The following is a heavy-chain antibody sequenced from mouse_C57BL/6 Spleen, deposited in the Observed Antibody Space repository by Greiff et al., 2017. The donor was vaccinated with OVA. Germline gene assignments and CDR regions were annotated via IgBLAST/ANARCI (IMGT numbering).Heavy chain of an antibody. CDR3: ARVPITTVVATRYFDV. D-gene: IGHD1-1*01. CDR1: GYTFTSYW. Sequence: QVQLQQPGAELVKPGASVKLSCKASGYTFTSYWMHWVKQRPGQGLEWIGMIHPNSGSTNYNEKFKSKATLTVDKSSSTAYMQLSSLTSEDSAVYYCARVPITTVVATRYFDVWGTGTTVTVSS. CDR2: IHPNSGST. V-gene: IGHV1-64*01. J-gene: IGHJ1*03.